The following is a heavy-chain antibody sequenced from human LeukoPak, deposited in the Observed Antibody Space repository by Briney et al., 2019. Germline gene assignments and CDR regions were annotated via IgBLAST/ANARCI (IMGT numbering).Heavy chain of an antibody. CDR3: ARGKGYDAVDH. D-gene: IGHD4/OR15-4a*01. J-gene: IGHJ4*02. Sequence: PGGSLRLSCAASGFTFSHYWMSWVRQAPGKGLEWVANIKQDGSEKYYVDSVKGRFTISRDNARNSVFLQMNSLRAEDAAVYYCARGKGYDAVDHWGQGTLVTVSS. V-gene: IGHV3-7*04. CDR1: GFTFSHYW. CDR2: IKQDGSEK.